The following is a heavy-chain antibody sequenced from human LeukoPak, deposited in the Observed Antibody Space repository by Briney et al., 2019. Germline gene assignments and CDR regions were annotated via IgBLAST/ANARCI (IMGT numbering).Heavy chain of an antibody. J-gene: IGHJ4*02. V-gene: IGHV1-18*01. Sequence: ASVKVSFKASGYTFASYGISWVRQAPGQGLEWMGWISAYNGNTNYAQKLQGRVTMTRDTSTSTVYVEVSSLRSDDTAVYYCARPLHGGSTLTQFDFWGQGTLVTVSS. CDR1: GYTFASYG. D-gene: IGHD2-15*01. CDR3: ARPLHGGSTLTQFDF. CDR2: ISAYNGNT.